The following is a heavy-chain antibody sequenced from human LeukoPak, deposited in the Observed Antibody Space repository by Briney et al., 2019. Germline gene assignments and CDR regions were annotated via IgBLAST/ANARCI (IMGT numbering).Heavy chain of an antibody. Sequence: PGGSLRLSCAASGFAFSSYSMNWVRQAPGKGLEWVSSISSSSSYIYYADSVKGRFTISGDNAKNSLYLQMNSLRAEDTAVYYCASAGSGWYDYWGQGTLVTVSS. CDR3: ASAGSGWYDY. D-gene: IGHD6-19*01. CDR2: ISSSSSYI. CDR1: GFAFSSYS. J-gene: IGHJ4*02. V-gene: IGHV3-21*04.